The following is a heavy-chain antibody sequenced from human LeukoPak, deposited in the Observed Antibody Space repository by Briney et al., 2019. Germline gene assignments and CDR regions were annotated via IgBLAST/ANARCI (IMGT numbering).Heavy chain of an antibody. CDR2: INAGNGNT. CDR3: ARGDSSGYYALDFDY. Sequence: ASVKVSCKASGGTFSSYAISWVRQAPGQRLEWMGWINAGNGNTKYSQKFQGRVTITRDTSASTAYMELSSLRSEDTAVYYCARGDSSGYYALDFDYWGQGTLVTVSS. V-gene: IGHV1-3*01. J-gene: IGHJ4*02. D-gene: IGHD3-22*01. CDR1: GGTFSSYA.